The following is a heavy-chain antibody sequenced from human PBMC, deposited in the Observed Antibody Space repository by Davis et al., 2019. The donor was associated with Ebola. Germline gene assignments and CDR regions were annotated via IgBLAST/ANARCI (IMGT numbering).Heavy chain of an antibody. CDR1: GYTFTSYD. D-gene: IGHD3-22*01. J-gene: IGHJ4*02. CDR2: ISPYDGNT. CDR3: ARDTDSSGCTKAY. V-gene: IGHV1-18*01. Sequence: ASVKVSCKASGYTFTSYDISWVRQAPGQGLEWIGGISPYDGNTKYGKKFQGRVTMTTDSSTRTAYMELRSLRSDDTAVYYCARDTDSSGCTKAYWGQGTRVTVSS.